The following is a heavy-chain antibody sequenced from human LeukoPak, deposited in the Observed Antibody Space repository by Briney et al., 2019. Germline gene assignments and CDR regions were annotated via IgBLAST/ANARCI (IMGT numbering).Heavy chain of an antibody. CDR3: AKDFRAASSGWYLSDNGGYYFDY. J-gene: IGHJ4*02. Sequence: GGSLRLSCAASGFTFSSYGMSWVRQAPGKGLEWVSAISGSGGSTYYADSVKGRFTISRDNSKNTLYLQMNSLRAEDTAVYYCAKDFRAASSGWYLSDNGGYYFDYWGQGTLVTVSS. D-gene: IGHD6-19*01. CDR1: GFTFSSYG. CDR2: ISGSGGST. V-gene: IGHV3-23*01.